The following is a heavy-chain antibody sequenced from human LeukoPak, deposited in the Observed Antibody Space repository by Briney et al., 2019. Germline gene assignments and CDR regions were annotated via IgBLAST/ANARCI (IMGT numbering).Heavy chain of an antibody. CDR1: GFTFSNYG. D-gene: IGHD3-10*01. CDR3: ARTYYYGSGSYSLYDY. Sequence: GGSLRLSCAASGFTFSNYGMSWVRQAPGKGLEWVSAISGSGGSTYYADSVKGRFTISRDNSKNTLYLQMNSLRAEDTAVYYCARTYYYGSGSYSLYDYWGQGTLVTVSS. V-gene: IGHV3-23*01. J-gene: IGHJ4*02. CDR2: ISGSGGST.